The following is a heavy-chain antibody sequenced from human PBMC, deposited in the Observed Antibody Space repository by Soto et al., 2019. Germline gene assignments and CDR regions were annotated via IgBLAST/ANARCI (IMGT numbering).Heavy chain of an antibody. D-gene: IGHD6-6*01. J-gene: IGHJ4*02. CDR1: GYMFTTYG. CDR2: ISAYNGNK. V-gene: IGHV1-18*04. Sequence: QVQLVQSGGEVKKPGASVEVSCRTSGYMFTTYGMSWVRQAPGQGLEWMAWISAYNGNKKYAQKVQGRVTKTTDTSTSTFSMELRNLTSDDTGTYFCARTGGGMAARPLEYWGQGTLVTVSS. CDR3: ARTGGGMAARPLEY.